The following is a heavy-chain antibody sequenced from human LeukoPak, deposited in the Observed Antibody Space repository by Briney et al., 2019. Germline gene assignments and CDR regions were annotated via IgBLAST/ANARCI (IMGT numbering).Heavy chain of an antibody. D-gene: IGHD6-13*01. CDR1: GGSISSYY. CDR3: AGDPRIAAAPDRFNWFDP. V-gene: IGHV4-4*07. CDR2: IYTSGST. J-gene: IGHJ5*02. Sequence: SETLSLTCTVSGGSISSYYWSWIRQPAGKGLEWIGRIYTSGSTNYNPSLKSRVTMSVDTSKNQFSLKLSSVTAADTAVYYCAGDPRIAAAPDRFNWFDPWGQGTLVTVSS.